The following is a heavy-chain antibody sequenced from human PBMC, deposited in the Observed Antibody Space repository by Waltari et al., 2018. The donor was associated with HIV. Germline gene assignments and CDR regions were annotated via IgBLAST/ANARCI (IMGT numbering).Heavy chain of an antibody. V-gene: IGHV3-48*01. D-gene: IGHD7-27*01. CDR1: GFTFGNYT. Sequence: EVQLVESGGGLVQPGGSVRLVCAASGFTFGNYTMYWVRQDPGKGLEWVSYISRSSSSIFYADSVKGRFTISRDNAKNSLYLQMNSLRVEDTAVYYCARDINGGWGYWGQGTLVTVAS. J-gene: IGHJ4*02. CDR2: ISRSSSSI. CDR3: ARDINGGWGY.